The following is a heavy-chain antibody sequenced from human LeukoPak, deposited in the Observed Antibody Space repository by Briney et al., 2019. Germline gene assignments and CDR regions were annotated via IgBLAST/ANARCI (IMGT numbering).Heavy chain of an antibody. CDR3: GRDRRYMTTVTTATDY. V-gene: IGHV3-74*01. D-gene: IGHD4-17*01. Sequence: GGSLRLSCAASGFIFSSYWMYWVRQAPGKGLVWVAHINSDGSNTNYADSVKGRFTISRDNAENKVYLQMNSLRAEDTAVYYCGRDRRYMTTVTTATDYWGQGTLVTVSS. CDR1: GFIFSSYW. CDR2: INSDGSNT. J-gene: IGHJ4*02.